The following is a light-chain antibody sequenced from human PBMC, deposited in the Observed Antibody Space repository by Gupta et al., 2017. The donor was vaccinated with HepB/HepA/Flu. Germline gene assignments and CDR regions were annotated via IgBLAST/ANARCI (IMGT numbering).Light chain of an antibody. CDR2: AAS. Sequence: DIQMTQSPSSLSASVGDRVTTTCRASQSISSYLNWYQQKPGKAPKLLIYAASSLQSRVPSRFSGSGSGTDFTLTISSLQPEDVATYYCQQSYSTPITFGQGTRLEIK. CDR3: QQSYSTPIT. CDR1: QSISSY. V-gene: IGKV1-39*01. J-gene: IGKJ5*01.